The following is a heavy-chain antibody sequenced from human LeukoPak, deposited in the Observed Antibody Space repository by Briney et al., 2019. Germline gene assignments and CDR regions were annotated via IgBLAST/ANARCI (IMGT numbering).Heavy chain of an antibody. CDR1: GFTFSDHP. D-gene: IGHD6-13*01. V-gene: IGHV3-48*03. J-gene: IGHJ4*02. Sequence: GGSLRLSCAASGFTFSDHPMTWVRQAPEKGLQWVSYIDGSGTTIYYAESVRGRLTISRDNAKNSLYFQMNSLRAEDTALYYCARDMTITGADDYWGQGTRVTVSS. CDR2: IDGSGTTI. CDR3: ARDMTITGADDY.